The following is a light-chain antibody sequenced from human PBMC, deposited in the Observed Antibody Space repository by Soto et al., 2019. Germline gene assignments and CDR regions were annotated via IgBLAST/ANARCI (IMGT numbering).Light chain of an antibody. Sequence: DIQMTQSPSTLSASVGDRVTITCRASQSISSWLAWYQQKPGKAPKLLIYDASSLESGVPSRFSGSGSETEFTLSISRLQPNDFATYYCEEYNSYSGTFGKGTKVEV. CDR3: EEYNSYSGT. J-gene: IGKJ1*01. CDR2: DAS. CDR1: QSISSW. V-gene: IGKV1-5*01.